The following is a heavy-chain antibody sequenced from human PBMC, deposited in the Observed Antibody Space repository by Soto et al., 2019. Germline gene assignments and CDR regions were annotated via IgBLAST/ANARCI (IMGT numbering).Heavy chain of an antibody. J-gene: IGHJ6*02. CDR3: ASDGCSGGSCSSCYYYGMDG. Sequence: SETLSLTCAVYGGSFSGYYWSWIRQPPGKGLEWIGEINHSGSTNYNPSLKSRVTISVDTSKNQFSLKLSSVTAADTAVYYCASDGCSGGSCSSCYYYGMDGWGQGTTVTVSS. CDR1: GGSFSGYY. CDR2: INHSGST. D-gene: IGHD2-15*01. V-gene: IGHV4-34*01.